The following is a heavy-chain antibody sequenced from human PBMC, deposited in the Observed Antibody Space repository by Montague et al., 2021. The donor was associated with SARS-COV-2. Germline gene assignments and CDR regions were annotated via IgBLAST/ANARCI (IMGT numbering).Heavy chain of an antibody. CDR1: GDSISSSY. D-gene: IGHD2-15*01. J-gene: IGHJ5*02. CDR3: AREDRWNWFDP. V-gene: IGHV4-59*01. Sequence: SETLSLTCTVSGDSISSSYWSWIRQPPGKGLEWIGYIYYSGSTNYNPSLETRVTISVDPSKNQFSVKLSSVTAADTAVYYCAREDRWNWFDPWGQGTLVIVSS. CDR2: IYYSGST.